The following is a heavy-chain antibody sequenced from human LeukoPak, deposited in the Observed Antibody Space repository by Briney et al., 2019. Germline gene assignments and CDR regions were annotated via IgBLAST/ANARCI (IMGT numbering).Heavy chain of an antibody. CDR2: ISGSGGST. V-gene: IGHV3-23*01. Sequence: PGGSLRLSCAASGFTFSSYAMSWVRQAPGKGLEWVSAISGSGGSTYYADSVKGRFTISRDNSKNTLYLQMNSLRAEDTAVYYCANTPLAAWLSLPDAFDIWGQGTMVIVSS. D-gene: IGHD3-22*01. CDR3: ANTPLAAWLSLPDAFDI. J-gene: IGHJ3*02. CDR1: GFTFSSYA.